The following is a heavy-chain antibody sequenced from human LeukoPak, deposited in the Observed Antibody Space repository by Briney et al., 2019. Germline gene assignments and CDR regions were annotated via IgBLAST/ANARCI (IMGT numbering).Heavy chain of an antibody. V-gene: IGHV1-18*01. J-gene: IGHJ6*03. Sequence: ASVKVSCKASGYTFTSYGISWVRQAPGQGLEWMGWISAYNGNTNYAQKLQGRVTMTTDTSTSTAYMELRSLRSDDTAVYYCARDPLSVSRIRAGYMDVWGKGTTVTVSS. CDR1: GYTFTSYG. CDR2: ISAYNGNT. D-gene: IGHD2-21*01. CDR3: ARDPLSVSRIRAGYMDV.